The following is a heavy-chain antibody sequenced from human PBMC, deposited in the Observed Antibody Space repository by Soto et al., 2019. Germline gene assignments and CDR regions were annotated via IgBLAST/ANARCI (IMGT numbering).Heavy chain of an antibody. V-gene: IGHV5-51*01. CDR2: IYPGDSDT. Sequence: GESLKISCKGSGYSFTSYWIGWVRQMPGKGLEWMGIIYPGDSDTRYSPSFQGQVTISADKSISTAYLQWSSLKASDTAMCYCARHQVPAAEYNWFDPWGQGTLVTVS. CDR3: ARHQVPAAEYNWFDP. J-gene: IGHJ5*02. CDR1: GYSFTSYW. D-gene: IGHD2-2*01.